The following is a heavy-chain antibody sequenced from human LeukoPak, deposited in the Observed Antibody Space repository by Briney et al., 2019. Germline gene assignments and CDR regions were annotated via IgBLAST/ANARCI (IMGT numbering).Heavy chain of an antibody. V-gene: IGHV3-23*01. D-gene: IGHD3-22*01. CDR3: AKGDSSGYNLYFDL. CDR2: ISGSGGST. CDR1: GGSFSGYY. J-gene: IGHJ2*01. Sequence: QSSETLSLTCAVYGGSFSGYYWSWIRQPPGKGLEWVSAISGSGGSTYYADSVKGRFTISRDNSKNTLYLQMNSLRAEDTAVYYCAKGDSSGYNLYFDLWGRGTLVTVSS.